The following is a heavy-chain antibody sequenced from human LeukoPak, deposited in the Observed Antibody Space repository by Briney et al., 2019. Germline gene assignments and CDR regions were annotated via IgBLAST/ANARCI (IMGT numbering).Heavy chain of an antibody. CDR1: GASISSDPYS. Sequence: PSETLSLTCAVSGASISSDPYSWSWIRQPPGKGLEWIGYIYQSGSTSYNPSLKSRVTISVDRSKSQFSLRLRAVTAADTAVYYCAVGDSSGYYFNFDYWGQGTLVTVSA. CDR2: IYQSGST. CDR3: AVGDSSGYYFNFDY. V-gene: IGHV4-30-2*01. D-gene: IGHD3-22*01. J-gene: IGHJ4*02.